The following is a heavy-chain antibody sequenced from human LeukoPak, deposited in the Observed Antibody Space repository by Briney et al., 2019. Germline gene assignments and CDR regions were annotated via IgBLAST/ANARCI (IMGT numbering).Heavy chain of an antibody. V-gene: IGHV4-59*01. CDR1: GGSISSYY. CDR2: IYYSGST. CDR3: ARGGYGDYVGFDP. D-gene: IGHD4-17*01. Sequence: SETLSLTCTVSGGSISSYYWSWIRQPPGKGLEWIGYIYYSGSTNYNPSLKGRVTISVDTSKNQFSLKLSSVTAADTAVYYCARGGYGDYVGFDPWGQGTLVTVSS. J-gene: IGHJ5*02.